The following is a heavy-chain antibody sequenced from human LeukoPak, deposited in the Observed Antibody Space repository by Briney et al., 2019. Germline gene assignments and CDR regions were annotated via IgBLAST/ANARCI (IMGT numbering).Heavy chain of an antibody. CDR2: ISISGANI. Sequence: GGSLRLSCAASGFTFRNYEMNWVRQAPGKGLEWVSYISISGANIFYADSVKGRFTVSRDNAKNSLFLQMNSLRPEDTAVYYCARDAHSGDGWGQGTLVTVSS. CDR1: GFTFRNYE. CDR3: ARDAHSGDG. J-gene: IGHJ4*02. D-gene: IGHD6-25*01. V-gene: IGHV3-48*03.